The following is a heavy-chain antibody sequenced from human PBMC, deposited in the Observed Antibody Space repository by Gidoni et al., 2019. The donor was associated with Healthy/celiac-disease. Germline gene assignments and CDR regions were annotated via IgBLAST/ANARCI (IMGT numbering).Heavy chain of an antibody. D-gene: IGHD4-4*01. CDR1: GFTFSSYG. CDR2: ITYDGSNK. CDR3: AKRGGYSNYLEYYYYYYMDV. Sequence: QVQLVESGGGVVQPGRSLRLSCAASGFTFSSYGMHWVRQAPGKGLEWVAVITYDGSNKYYADSVKGRFTISRDNSKNTLYLQMNSLRAEDTAVYYCAKRGGYSNYLEYYYYYYMDVWGKGTTVTVSS. V-gene: IGHV3-30*18. J-gene: IGHJ6*03.